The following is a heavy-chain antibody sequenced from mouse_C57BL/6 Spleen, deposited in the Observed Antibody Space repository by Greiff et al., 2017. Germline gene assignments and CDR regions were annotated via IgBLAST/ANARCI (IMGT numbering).Heavy chain of an antibody. CDR3: ARGHYGSSPYAMDY. Sequence: VQLVESGPELVKPGASVKISCKASGYAFSSSWMNWVKQRPGKGLEWIGRIYPGDGDTNYNGKFKGKATLTADKSSSTAYMQLSSLTSEDSAVYFCARGHYGSSPYAMDYWGQGTSVTVSS. D-gene: IGHD1-1*01. J-gene: IGHJ4*01. CDR2: IYPGDGDT. V-gene: IGHV1-82*01. CDR1: GYAFSSSW.